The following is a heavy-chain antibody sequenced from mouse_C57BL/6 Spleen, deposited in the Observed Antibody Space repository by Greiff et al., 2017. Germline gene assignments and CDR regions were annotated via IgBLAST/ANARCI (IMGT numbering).Heavy chain of an antibody. CDR3: ARLCASGGYAIDY. CDR1: GYTFTSYG. V-gene: IGHV1-81*01. CDR2: INPRSGNT. Sequence: QVQLQQSGAELVRPGASVKLSCKASGYTFTSYGISWVKQRTGQGLEWIGEINPRSGNTNYNEKFKGKATLTADKTSSTAYMELRSLTSEDSAVYICARLCASGGYAIDYWGQGTTVTVSS. D-gene: IGHD6-1*01. J-gene: IGHJ4*01.